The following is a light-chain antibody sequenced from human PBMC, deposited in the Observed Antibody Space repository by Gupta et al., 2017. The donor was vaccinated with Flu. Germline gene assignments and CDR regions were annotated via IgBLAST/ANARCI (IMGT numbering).Light chain of an antibody. Sequence: EIVLTQSPGTLSLSPGEIATLSCRASQSVSNSYLDWYQQSPGQAPRLLIYGASNRTTGLPDRFSGGGSGTDFTLTISRLEPEDFAVYYCQQYGSSSGLTFGGGTRVEIK. CDR3: QQYGSSSGLT. CDR2: GAS. V-gene: IGKV3-20*01. J-gene: IGKJ4*01. CDR1: QSVSNSY.